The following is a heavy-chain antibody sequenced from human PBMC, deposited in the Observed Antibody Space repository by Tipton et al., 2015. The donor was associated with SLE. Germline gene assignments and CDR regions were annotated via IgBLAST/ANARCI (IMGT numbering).Heavy chain of an antibody. J-gene: IGHJ4*02. V-gene: IGHV4-39*07. Sequence: TLSLTCTVSGASVGHSSYYWGWIRQPPGKGLEWIGSILYNGVTSYNPSLKSRITISLDTSKNQFSLKLTSMTAADTAVYFCARGPYYDGSGSYYPGAFDYWGQGTLVTVSS. CDR1: GASVGHSSYY. D-gene: IGHD3-10*01. CDR2: ILYNGVT. CDR3: ARGPYYDGSGSYYPGAFDY.